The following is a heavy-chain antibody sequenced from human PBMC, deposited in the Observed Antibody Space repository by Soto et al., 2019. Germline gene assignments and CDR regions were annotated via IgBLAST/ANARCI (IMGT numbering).Heavy chain of an antibody. Sequence: GGSLRLSCAASGFTFSNYAMTWVRQAPGQGLEWVSSISADDTTTYYADSVKGRFTISRDSFMSTLYLQMNTLRAEDTAIYYCVKDWRGKNCPCMDVWGQGITVTVSS. J-gene: IGHJ6*02. V-gene: IGHV3-23*01. CDR1: GFTFSNYA. CDR3: VKDWRGKNCPCMDV. D-gene: IGHD1-1*01. CDR2: ISADDTTT.